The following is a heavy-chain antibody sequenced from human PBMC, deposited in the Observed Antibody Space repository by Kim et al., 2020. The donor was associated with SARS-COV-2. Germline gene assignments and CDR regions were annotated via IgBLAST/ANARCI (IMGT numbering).Heavy chain of an antibody. CDR2: IYPGDSDT. CDR3: ASMPLKFYDSSGYYDY. Sequence: GESLKISCKGSGYSFTSYWIGWVRQMPGKGLEWMGIIYPGDSDTRYSPSFQGQVTISADKSISTAYLQWSSLKASDTAMYYCASMPLKFYDSSGYYDYWGQGTLVTVSS. J-gene: IGHJ4*02. CDR1: GYSFTSYW. V-gene: IGHV5-51*01. D-gene: IGHD3-22*01.